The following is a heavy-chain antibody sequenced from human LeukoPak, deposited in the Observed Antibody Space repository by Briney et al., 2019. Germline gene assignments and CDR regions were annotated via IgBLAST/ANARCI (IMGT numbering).Heavy chain of an antibody. V-gene: IGHV3-33*08. J-gene: IGHJ4*02. D-gene: IGHD3-22*01. CDR1: GFTFSSYG. Sequence: GGSLRLSCEASGFTFSSYGMHWVRQAPGKGLEWVAVIWYDGSNKYYADSVKGRFTISRDNSKNTLYLQMNSLRAEDTAVYYCARGGYYDSSGYYLDYWGQGTLVTVSS. CDR3: ARGGYYDSSGYYLDY. CDR2: IWYDGSNK.